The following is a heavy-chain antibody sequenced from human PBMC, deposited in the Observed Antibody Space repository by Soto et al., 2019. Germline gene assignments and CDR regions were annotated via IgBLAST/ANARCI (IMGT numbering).Heavy chain of an antibody. D-gene: IGHD5-18*01. CDR1: GDSVSSNSAA. V-gene: IGHV6-1*01. J-gene: IGHJ6*03. CDR3: ARGKGYSYGQLYYYYYMDV. CDR2: TYYRSKWYN. Sequence: KQSQTLSLTCAISGDSVSSNSAAWNWIRQSPSRGLEWLGRTYYRSKWYNDYAVSVKSRITINPDTSKNQFSLQLNSVTPEDTAVYYCARGKGYSYGQLYYYYYMDVWGKGTTVTVSS.